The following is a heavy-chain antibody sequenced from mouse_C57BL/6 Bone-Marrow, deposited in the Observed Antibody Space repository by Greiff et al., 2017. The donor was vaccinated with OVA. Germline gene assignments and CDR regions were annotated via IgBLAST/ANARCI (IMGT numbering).Heavy chain of an antibody. CDR3: ARDGYYAMDY. V-gene: IGHV1-42*01. D-gene: IGHD2-3*01. J-gene: IGHJ4*01. Sequence: EVQLLESGPELVKPGASVKLSCKASGYSFTGYYMNWVKQSPEKSLEWIGEINPSTGGTTYNQKFKAKATLTVDKSSSTAYMQLKSLTSEDSAVYYCARDGYYAMDYWGQGTSVTVSS. CDR1: GYSFTGYY. CDR2: INPSTGGT.